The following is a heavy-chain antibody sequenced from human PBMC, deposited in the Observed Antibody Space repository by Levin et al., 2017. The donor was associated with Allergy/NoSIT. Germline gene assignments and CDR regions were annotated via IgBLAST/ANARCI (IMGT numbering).Heavy chain of an antibody. Sequence: PSETLSLTCTVSGGSISSGDYYWSWIRQPPGKGLEWIGYIYYSGSTYYNPSLKSRVTISVDTSKNQFSLKLSSVTAADTAVYYCARARQYQLLFLDAFDIWGQGTMVTVSS. J-gene: IGHJ3*02. CDR3: ARARQYQLLFLDAFDI. CDR2: IYYSGST. V-gene: IGHV4-30-4*01. CDR1: GGSISSGDYY. D-gene: IGHD2-2*01.